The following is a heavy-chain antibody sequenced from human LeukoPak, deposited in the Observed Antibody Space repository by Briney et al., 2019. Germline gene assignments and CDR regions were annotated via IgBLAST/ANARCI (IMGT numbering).Heavy chain of an antibody. CDR3: AKAPIYDFWSGSYYFDC. Sequence: PGGSLRLSCAASGFTFSSYAMSWVRQAPGKGLEWVSAISGSGGSTYYADSVKGRFTISRDNSKNTLYLQMNSLRAEDTAVYYCAKAPIYDFWSGSYYFDCWGQGTLVTVSS. D-gene: IGHD3-3*01. V-gene: IGHV3-23*01. J-gene: IGHJ4*02. CDR1: GFTFSSYA. CDR2: ISGSGGST.